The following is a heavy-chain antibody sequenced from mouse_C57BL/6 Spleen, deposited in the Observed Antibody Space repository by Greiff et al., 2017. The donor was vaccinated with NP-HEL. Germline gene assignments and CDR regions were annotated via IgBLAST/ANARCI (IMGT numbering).Heavy chain of an antibody. CDR2: ISYDGSN. Sequence: EVQLQESGPGLVKPSQSLSLTCSVTGYSITSGYYWNWIRQFPGNKLEWMGYISYDGSNNYNPSLKNRISITRDTSKNQFFLKLNSVTTEDTATYYCARDGNYEGFGYWGQGALVTVSA. CDR1: GYSITSGYY. CDR3: ARDGNYEGFGY. D-gene: IGHD2-1*01. V-gene: IGHV3-6*01. J-gene: IGHJ3*01.